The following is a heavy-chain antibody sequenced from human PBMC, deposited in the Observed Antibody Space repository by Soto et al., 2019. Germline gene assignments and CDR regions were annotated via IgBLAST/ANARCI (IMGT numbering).Heavy chain of an antibody. CDR3: ARDSDSSYYFDY. Sequence: PGGSLRLSCAASGFTFSNYIMNWVRQAPGKGLEWVSRISSSSSYIYYADSVKGRFTISRDNAKNSLYLQMNSLRAEDTAVYYCARDSDSSYYFDYWGQGTLVTVS. V-gene: IGHV3-21*01. D-gene: IGHD3-10*01. CDR1: GFTFSNYI. J-gene: IGHJ4*02. CDR2: ISSSSSYI.